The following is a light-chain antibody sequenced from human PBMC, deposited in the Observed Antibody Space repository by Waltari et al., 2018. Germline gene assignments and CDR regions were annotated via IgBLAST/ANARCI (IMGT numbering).Light chain of an antibody. J-gene: IGKJ1*01. V-gene: IGKV3-20*01. CDR1: QSVSRA. CDR3: QHYVRLPAT. CDR2: GAS. Sequence: IVLTQSPGSLSSSPGERVTLSCRASQSVSRALAWYQQKPVQAPRLLIFGASNRATGIPDRFSGSGSETDFSLTISRLEPEDFAVYYCQHYVRLPATFGRGTKVEIK.